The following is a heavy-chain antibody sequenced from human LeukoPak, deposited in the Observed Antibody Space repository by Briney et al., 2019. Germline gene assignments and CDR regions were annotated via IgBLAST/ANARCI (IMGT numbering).Heavy chain of an antibody. V-gene: IGHV4-38-2*02. Sequence: SETLSLTCTVSGYSISSGYYWGWIRQPPGQGLEWIGSIYHSGSTYYNPSLKSRVTISVDTSKNQFSLKLSSVTAADTAVYYCARGRRSGGYYDYYYMDVWGKGTTVTVSS. CDR3: ARGRRSGGYYDYYYMDV. J-gene: IGHJ6*03. CDR1: GYSISSGYY. D-gene: IGHD2-15*01. CDR2: IYHSGST.